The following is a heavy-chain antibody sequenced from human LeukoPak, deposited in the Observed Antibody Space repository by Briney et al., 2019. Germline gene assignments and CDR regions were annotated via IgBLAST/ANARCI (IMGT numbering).Heavy chain of an antibody. Sequence: PSETLSLTCAVYGGSFSGYYWSWIRQPPGKGLEWIGEINHSGSTNYNPSLKSRVTISVDTSKNQFSLKLSSVTAADTAVYYCARLPQQLVLGSFDYWGQGTLVTVSS. CDR1: GGSFSGYY. CDR2: INHSGST. D-gene: IGHD6-13*01. J-gene: IGHJ4*02. CDR3: ARLPQQLVLGSFDY. V-gene: IGHV4-34*01.